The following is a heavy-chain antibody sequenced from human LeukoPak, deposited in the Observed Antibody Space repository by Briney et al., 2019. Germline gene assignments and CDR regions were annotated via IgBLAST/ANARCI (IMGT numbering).Heavy chain of an antibody. CDR2: ISGSGGST. Sequence: GSLRLSCAASGFRFSSYEMNWVRQAPGKGLEWVSAISGSGGSTYYADSVKDRFTISRDNSKNTLYLQMNSLRAEDTAVYYCAKDRYSGSYSPDYWGQGTLVTVSS. V-gene: IGHV3-23*01. J-gene: IGHJ4*02. D-gene: IGHD1-26*01. CDR3: AKDRYSGSYSPDY. CDR1: GFRFSSYE.